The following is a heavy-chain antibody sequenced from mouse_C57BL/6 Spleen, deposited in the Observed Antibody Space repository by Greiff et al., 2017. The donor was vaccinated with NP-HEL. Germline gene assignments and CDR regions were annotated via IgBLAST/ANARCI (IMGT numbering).Heavy chain of an antibody. Sequence: VQLKESEGGLVQPGSSMKLSCTASGFTFSDYYMAWVRQVPEKGLEWVANINYDGSSTYYLDSLKSRFIISRDNAKNILYLQMSSLKSEDTATYYCARGGYGSSMDYWGQGTTLTVSS. D-gene: IGHD1-1*01. V-gene: IGHV5-16*01. J-gene: IGHJ2*01. CDR1: GFTFSDYY. CDR3: ARGGYGSSMDY. CDR2: INYDGSST.